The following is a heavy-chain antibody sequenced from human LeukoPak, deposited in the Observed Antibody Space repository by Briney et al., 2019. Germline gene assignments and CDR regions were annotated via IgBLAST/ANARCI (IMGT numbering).Heavy chain of an antibody. V-gene: IGHV4-59*01. CDR2: IYNSGCT. Sequence: SETLSLICSVSGDSISNFYWSWIRQPPGRALEWIGYIYNSGCTNYNPSLKSRVTISIDTSKNQFSLKLSSVTAADTAIYYCARGQIPSAYWGQGTLVTVSS. J-gene: IGHJ4*02. CDR3: ARGQIPSAY. CDR1: GDSISNFY.